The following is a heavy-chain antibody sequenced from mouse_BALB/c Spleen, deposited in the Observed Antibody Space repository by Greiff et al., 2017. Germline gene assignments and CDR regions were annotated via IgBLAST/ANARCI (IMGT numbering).Heavy chain of an antibody. CDR2: IWSGGST. Sequence: VHLVESGPGLVQPSQSLSITCTVSGFSLTSYGVHWVRQSPGKGLEWLGVIWSGGSTDYNAAFISRLSISKDNSKSQVFFKMNSLQANDTARYYCARKGYGYDYARDYWGQEPQSPSPQ. D-gene: IGHD2-2*01. CDR1: GFSLTSYG. J-gene: IGHJ4*01. CDR3: ARKGYGYDYARDY. V-gene: IGHV2-2*02.